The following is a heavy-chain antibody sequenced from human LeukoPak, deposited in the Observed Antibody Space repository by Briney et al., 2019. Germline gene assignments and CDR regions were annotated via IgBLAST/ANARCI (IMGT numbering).Heavy chain of an antibody. CDR1: GGSISSHL. CDR2: ISYSGST. J-gene: IGHJ5*02. CDR3: VRRQTEAAGYADNGNWLDP. V-gene: IGHV4-59*08. D-gene: IGHD5-12*01. Sequence: SETLSLTCTVSGGSISSHLWNWIRQTPGKGLEWLGRISYSGSTIYNPSLKSRITISVDTSKDQFSLKLSSVTAADTAVYYCVRRQTEAAGYADNGNWLDPWGQGTLVTVSP.